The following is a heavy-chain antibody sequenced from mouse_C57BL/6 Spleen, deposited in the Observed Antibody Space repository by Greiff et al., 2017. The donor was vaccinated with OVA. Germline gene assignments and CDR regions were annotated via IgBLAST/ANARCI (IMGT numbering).Heavy chain of an antibody. Sequence: EVKLVESGPELVKPGASVKIPCKASGYTFTDYNMDWVKQSHGKSLEWIGDINPNNGGTIYNQKFKGKATLTVDKSSSTAYMELRSLTSEDTAVYYCARRRAYTYYAMDYWGQGTSVTVSS. D-gene: IGHD6-5*01. V-gene: IGHV1-18*01. CDR1: GYTFTDYN. CDR2: INPNNGGT. CDR3: ARRRAYTYYAMDY. J-gene: IGHJ4*01.